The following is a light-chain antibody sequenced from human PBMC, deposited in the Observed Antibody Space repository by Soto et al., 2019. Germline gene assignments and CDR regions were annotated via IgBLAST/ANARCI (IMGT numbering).Light chain of an antibody. V-gene: IGKV3-20*01. J-gene: IGKJ4*01. Sequence: EIILTQSPGSLSLSPGERATLSCRASQSVSSSYLAWYQQKPGQAPRLLIYGASNRATGIPDRFSGSGSGTDFTLTISRLEPEDFAVYYCQQSGSSRTFGGGTKVEIK. CDR3: QQSGSSRT. CDR1: QSVSSSY. CDR2: GAS.